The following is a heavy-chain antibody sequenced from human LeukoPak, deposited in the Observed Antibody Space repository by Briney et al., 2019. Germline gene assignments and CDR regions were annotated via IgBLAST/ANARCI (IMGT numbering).Heavy chain of an antibody. CDR2: IKQDGSGQ. V-gene: IGHV3-7*01. CDR1: GLTFSSYY. D-gene: IGHD2-21*01. J-gene: IGHJ4*02. Sequence: GGSLRLSCVASGLTFSSYYMSWVRQAPGKGLEWVANIKQDGSGQNYVDSVKGRFTISRDNAKNSLYLQMNSLRPEDSAVYYCARSLWPEDYWGQGTLVTVSS. CDR3: ARSLWPEDY.